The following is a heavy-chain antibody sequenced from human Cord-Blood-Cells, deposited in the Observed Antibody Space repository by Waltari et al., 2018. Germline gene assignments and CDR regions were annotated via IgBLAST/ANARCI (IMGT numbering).Heavy chain of an antibody. D-gene: IGHD6-6*01. CDR1: GFTFSSYG. V-gene: IGHV3-30*18. J-gene: IGHJ3*02. CDR2: ISYEGSNK. Sequence: QVQLVESGGGVVQPGRSLRLSCAASGFTFSSYGMHWVRQAPGKGLEWVAVISYEGSNKYYADSVKGRFTISRDNSKNTLYLQMNSLRAEDTAVYYCAKENSSSSFFAFDIWGQGTMVTVSS. CDR3: AKENSSSSFFAFDI.